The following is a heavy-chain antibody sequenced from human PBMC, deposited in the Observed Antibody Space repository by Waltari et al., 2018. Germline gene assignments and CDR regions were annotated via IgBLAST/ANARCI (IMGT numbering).Heavy chain of an antibody. J-gene: IGHJ4*01. CDR2: IYHSGSN. CDR3: AREAAYSRGKGYYFDY. Sequence: QVQLQESGPGLVKPSGTLSLTCAVSGGSISSSNWWSWVRQPPGKGLEWIGEIYHSGSNKYNPSLKSRVTISVDKAQNPVSLKVGPVTAADTAGYYCAREAAYSRGKGYYFDYLGQGTLGTVSP. V-gene: IGHV4-4*02. CDR1: GGSISSSNW. D-gene: IGHD6-19*01.